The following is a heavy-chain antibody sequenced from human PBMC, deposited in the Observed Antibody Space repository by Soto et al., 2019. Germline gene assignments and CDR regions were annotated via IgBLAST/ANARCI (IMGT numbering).Heavy chain of an antibody. CDR1: GFTRSGYA. J-gene: IGHJ6*03. D-gene: IGHD6-6*01. CDR3: ARRARPDFYYMDV. V-gene: IGHV3-64*01. CDR2: ISSNGVGT. Sequence: EVQLAESGGGLAQPGGSLRLSCAASGFTRSGYAMDWVRQAPGKGLEYVAGISSNGVGTYYANSVQGRFTISRDNSKNTVYLQMGSLRPEEMAVYYCARRARPDFYYMDVWGKGTTVTVS.